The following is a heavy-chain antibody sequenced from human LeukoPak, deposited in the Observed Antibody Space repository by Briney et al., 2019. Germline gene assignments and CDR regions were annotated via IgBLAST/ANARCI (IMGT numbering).Heavy chain of an antibody. J-gene: IGHJ4*02. CDR2: INHSGST. V-gene: IGHV4-39*07. CDR1: GGSTSSHSYF. CDR3: ARGAWAAVAVYFDY. Sequence: SETLSLTCTVSGGSTSSHSYFWGWIRQPPGKGLEWIGEINHSGSTNYNPSLKSRVTISVDTSKNQFSLKLSSVTAADTAVYYCARGAWAAVAVYFDYWGQGTLVTVSS. D-gene: IGHD6-19*01.